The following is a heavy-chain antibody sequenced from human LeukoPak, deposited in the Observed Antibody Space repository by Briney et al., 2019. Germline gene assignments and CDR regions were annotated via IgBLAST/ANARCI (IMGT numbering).Heavy chain of an antibody. Sequence: ASVKVSCKASGYTFTSYDINWVRQATGQGLEWMGWMNPNSGNTGYAQKFQGRVTITRNTSISTAYMELSSLRSGDTAVYYCAGGSTSSGFDPWGQGTLVTVSS. CDR2: MNPNSGNT. CDR1: GYTFTSYD. CDR3: AGGSTSSGFDP. J-gene: IGHJ5*02. D-gene: IGHD2-2*01. V-gene: IGHV1-8*03.